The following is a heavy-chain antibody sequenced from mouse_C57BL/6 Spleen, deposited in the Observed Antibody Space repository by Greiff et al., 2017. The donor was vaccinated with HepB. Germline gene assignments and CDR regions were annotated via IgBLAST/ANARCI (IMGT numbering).Heavy chain of an antibody. CDR2: IYPGSGNT. CDR3: ARSRDGYSPFDY. J-gene: IGHJ2*01. Sequence: VQLQQSGAELVRPGASVKLSCKASGYTFTDYYINWVKQRPGQGLEWIARIYPGSGNTYYNEKFKGKATLTAEKSSSTAYMQLSSLTSEDSAVYFCARSRDGYSPFDYWGQGTTLTVSS. V-gene: IGHV1-76*01. CDR1: GYTFTDYY. D-gene: IGHD2-3*01.